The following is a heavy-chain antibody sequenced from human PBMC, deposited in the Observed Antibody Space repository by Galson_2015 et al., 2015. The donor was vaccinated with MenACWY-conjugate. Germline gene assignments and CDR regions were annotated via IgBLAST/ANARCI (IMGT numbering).Heavy chain of an antibody. V-gene: IGHV3-30*04. Sequence: SLRLSCEASGLTFNLYALHWVRQARGMGLQWVSVLTFDGSYEDYVASVKGGFTISRDNSKNTLYRQMTNLRPEDTALNYCARGWGHTAMGYGLKPCAFDFWGQGTMVTVSS. CDR1: GLTFNLYA. J-gene: IGHJ3*01. D-gene: IGHD5-18*01. CDR2: LTFDGSYE. CDR3: ARGWGHTAMGYGLKPCAFDF.